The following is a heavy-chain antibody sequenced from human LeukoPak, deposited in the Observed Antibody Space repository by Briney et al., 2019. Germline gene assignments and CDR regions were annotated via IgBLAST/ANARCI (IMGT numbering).Heavy chain of an antibody. CDR3: ARQAAGVVY. CDR2: ISRNGGST. J-gene: IGHJ4*02. D-gene: IGHD6-13*01. Sequence: GGSLRLACAASGFTFSTFAMQWVRQAPGKGLEYVPGISRNGGSTYYADSVKGRFTISRDNSKNTLYLQMGSLRAEDMAVYYCARQAAGVVYWGQGTLVTVYS. V-gene: IGHV3-64*02. CDR1: GFTFSTFA.